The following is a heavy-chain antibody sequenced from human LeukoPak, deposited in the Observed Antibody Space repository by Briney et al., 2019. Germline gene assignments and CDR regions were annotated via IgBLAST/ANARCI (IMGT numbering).Heavy chain of an antibody. CDR1: GFTFSSYG. CDR3: ARGYSYGHDAFDI. Sequence: GRSLRLSCAASGFTFSSYGMHWVRQAAGKGLEWVAVIWYDGSNKYYADSVTGRFTISRDNSKNTLYLQMNSLRAEDTAVYYCARGYSYGHDAFDIWGQGTMVTVSS. V-gene: IGHV3-33*01. CDR2: IWYDGSNK. D-gene: IGHD5-18*01. J-gene: IGHJ3*02.